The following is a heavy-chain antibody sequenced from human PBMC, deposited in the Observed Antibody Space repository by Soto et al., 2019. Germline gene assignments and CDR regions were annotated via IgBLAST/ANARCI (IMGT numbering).Heavy chain of an antibody. J-gene: IGHJ5*02. CDR3: ARDYGDYDFWSGPPNWFDP. CDR2: INPNTGGT. CDR1: GYTFTGYY. D-gene: IGHD3-3*01. Sequence: GASVKVSCKASGYTFTGYYIHWVRQAPGQGLECMGWINPNTGGTKYAQKFQGRVAMTRDTSISTAYMELRWLTSDDTAIYYCARDYGDYDFWSGPPNWFDPWGQGTLVTVSS. V-gene: IGHV1-2*02.